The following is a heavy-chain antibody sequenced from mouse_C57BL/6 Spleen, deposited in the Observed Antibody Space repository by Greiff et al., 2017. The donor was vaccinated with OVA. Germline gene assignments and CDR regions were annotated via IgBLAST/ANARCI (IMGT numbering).Heavy chain of an antibody. CDR1: GYTFTDYY. D-gene: IGHD3-1*01. CDR2: INPNNGGT. CDR3: ARRGYPVGYAMDY. V-gene: IGHV1-26*01. Sequence: VQLQQSGPELVKPGASVKISCKASGYTFTDYYMNWVKQSHGKSLEWIGDINPNNGGTSYNQKFKGKATLTVDKSSSTAYMELRSLTSEDSAVYYCARRGYPVGYAMDYWGQGTSVTVSA. J-gene: IGHJ4*01.